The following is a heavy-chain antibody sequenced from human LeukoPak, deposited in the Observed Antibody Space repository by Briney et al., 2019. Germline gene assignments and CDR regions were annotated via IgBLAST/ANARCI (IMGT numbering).Heavy chain of an antibody. D-gene: IGHD6-13*01. CDR2: INSDGSST. CDR3: ARGSNSWYYFDY. CDR1: GFTFSSYW. V-gene: IGHV3-74*01. J-gene: IGHJ4*02. Sequence: PGGSLRLSCAASGFTFSSYWMHWVRQAPGKGLVWVSRINSDGSSTSYADSVKGRFTISRDNAKNTLYLQMNSLRAEDTAVYYCARGSNSWYYFDYWGQGTLVTVSS.